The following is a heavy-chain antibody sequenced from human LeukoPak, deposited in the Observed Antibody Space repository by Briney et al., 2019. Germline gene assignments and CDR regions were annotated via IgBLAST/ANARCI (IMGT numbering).Heavy chain of an antibody. V-gene: IGHV4-39*01. CDR1: GGSISSSTYY. CDR3: AKHLTSEYSSGWYYVDY. J-gene: IGHJ4*02. D-gene: IGHD6-19*01. Sequence: SETLSLTCTVSGGSISSSTYYWGWIRQPPGKGLEWIGNIYHSGRTHYNPSLKSRVTIFVDTSKNQFSLKLSSVTATDRAVYYCAKHLTSEYSSGWYYVDYWGQGTLVAVSS. CDR2: IYHSGRT.